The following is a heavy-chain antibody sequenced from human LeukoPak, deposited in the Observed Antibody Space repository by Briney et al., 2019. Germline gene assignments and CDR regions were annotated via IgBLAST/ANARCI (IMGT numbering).Heavy chain of an antibody. D-gene: IGHD4-23*01. J-gene: IGHJ4*02. CDR3: ARLVGTYYFDY. Sequence: SQTLSLTCAVSGGSISSGGYSWSWIRQPPGKGLEWIGYIYHSGSTNYNPSLKSRVTISVDKSKNQFSLKLSSVTAADTAVYYCARLVGTYYFDYWGQGTLVTVSS. V-gene: IGHV4-30-2*01. CDR2: IYHSGST. CDR1: GGSISSGGYS.